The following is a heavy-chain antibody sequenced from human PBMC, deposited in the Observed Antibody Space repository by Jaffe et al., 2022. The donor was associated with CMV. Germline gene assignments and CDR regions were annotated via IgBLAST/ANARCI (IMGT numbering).Heavy chain of an antibody. Sequence: QVQLQESGPGLVKPSQTLSLTCTVSGGSISSGDYSWNWIRQHPGKGLEWIGYIYSSGSTYNNPSLKSRVIISIDTSKNQFSLNLSSVTAADTAVYYCARDRRYYYGLGSSNFDLWGRGTLVTVSS. D-gene: IGHD3-10*01. J-gene: IGHJ2*01. CDR3: ARDRRYYYGLGSSNFDL. CDR1: GGSISSGDYS. V-gene: IGHV4-30-4*01. CDR2: IYSSGST.